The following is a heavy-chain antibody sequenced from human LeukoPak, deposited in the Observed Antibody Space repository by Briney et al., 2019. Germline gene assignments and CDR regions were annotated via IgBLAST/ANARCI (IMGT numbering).Heavy chain of an antibody. J-gene: IGHJ4*02. CDR2: TYYRSKWYN. Sequence: SQTLSLTCAISGDSVSNNNAAWNWIRQSPSRGLEWLGRTYYRSKWYNDYAASVKSRITINPDTSKNQFSLKLSSVTAADTAVYYCSRGGLRRVLLWGQGTLVTVSS. V-gene: IGHV6-1*01. CDR1: GDSVSNNNAA. CDR3: SRGGLRRVLL. D-gene: IGHD2-21*01.